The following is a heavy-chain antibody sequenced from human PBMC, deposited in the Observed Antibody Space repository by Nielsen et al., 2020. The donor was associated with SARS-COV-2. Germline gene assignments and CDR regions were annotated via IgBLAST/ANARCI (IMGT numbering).Heavy chain of an antibody. CDR3: ARLAYSSGWYWISAFDI. CDR2: IYPGDSDT. J-gene: IGHJ3*02. V-gene: IGHV5-51*01. CDR1: GYSFTSYW. Sequence: GSLRLSCKGSGYSFTSYWIGWVRQMPGKGLEWMGIIYPGDSDTRYSPSFQGQVTISADKSISTAYLQWSSLKASDTAMYYCARLAYSSGWYWISAFDIWGQGTMVTVSS. D-gene: IGHD6-19*01.